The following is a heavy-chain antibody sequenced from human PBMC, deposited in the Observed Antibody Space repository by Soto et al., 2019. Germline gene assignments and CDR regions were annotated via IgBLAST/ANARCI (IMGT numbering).Heavy chain of an antibody. CDR3: APHVSCSGGSCQYDAFAI. V-gene: IGHV3-23*01. CDR1: GFTVSSHA. CDR2: ITADGGT. Sequence: EVQVLESGGGLVQPGGSLRLSCEGSGFTVSSHAMTWIRQAPGKGPEWGSTITADGGTYYADSVKGRFAMSRDTSESTLYLQMHSLGAEDTAAYYCAPHVSCSGGSCQYDAFAIRGQGTMVTVSS. D-gene: IGHD2-15*01. J-gene: IGHJ3*02.